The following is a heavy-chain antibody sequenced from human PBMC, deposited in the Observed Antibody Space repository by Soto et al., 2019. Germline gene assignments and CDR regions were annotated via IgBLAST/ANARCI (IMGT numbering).Heavy chain of an antibody. CDR3: ARERDYHPIVVVVAANYYGMDV. Sequence: GGSLRLSCAVSGFSLTSCSMTWVRQVPGKGLEWVSSISSSSSYIYYADSVKGRFTISRDNAKNSLYLQMNSLRAEDTAVYYCARERDYHPIVVVVAANYYGMDVWGQGTTVTVSS. J-gene: IGHJ6*02. CDR1: GFSLTSCS. D-gene: IGHD2-15*01. V-gene: IGHV3-21*01. CDR2: ISSSSSYI.